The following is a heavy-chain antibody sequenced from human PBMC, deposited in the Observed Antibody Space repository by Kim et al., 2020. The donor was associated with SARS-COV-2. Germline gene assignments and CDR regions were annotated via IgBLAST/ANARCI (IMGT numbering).Heavy chain of an antibody. D-gene: IGHD5-12*01. CDR1: GFTFSSYA. J-gene: IGHJ4*02. CDR3: AKDGGPGGYNDY. V-gene: IGHV3-23*03. CDR2: IYSGGSST. Sequence: GGSLRLSCAASGFTFSSYAMSWVRQAPGKGLEWVSVIYSGGSSTYYADSVKGRFTISRDNSKNTLYLQMNSLRAEDTAVYYCAKDGGPGGYNDYWGQGTLVTVSS.